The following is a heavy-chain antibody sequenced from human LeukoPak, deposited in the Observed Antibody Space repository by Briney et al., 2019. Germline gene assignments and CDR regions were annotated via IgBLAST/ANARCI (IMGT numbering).Heavy chain of an antibody. CDR3: AKDLDFWSGYDAFDI. J-gene: IGHJ3*02. D-gene: IGHD3-3*01. V-gene: IGHV3-21*04. CDR1: GFTFSSYS. Sequence: PGGSLRLSCAASGFTFSSYSMNWVCQAPGKRLEWVSSISSSSSYIYYADSVKGRFTISRDNSKNTLYLQMNSLRAEDTAVYYCAKDLDFWSGYDAFDIWGQGTMLTVSS. CDR2: ISSSSSYI.